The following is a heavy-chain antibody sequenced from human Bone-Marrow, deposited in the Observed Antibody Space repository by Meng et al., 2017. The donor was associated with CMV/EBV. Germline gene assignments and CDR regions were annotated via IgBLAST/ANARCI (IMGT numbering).Heavy chain of an antibody. CDR2: IIPIFGTA. CDR1: GGTFSSYA. Sequence: SVKVSCKASGGTFSSYAISWVRQAPGQGLEWMGGIIPIFGTANYAQKFQGRVTITTDESTSTAYMELSSLRSEDTAVYYCARGKDIVVVPAAINPGRYYYYGMDVWGQGTTVTVPS. D-gene: IGHD2-2*02. V-gene: IGHV1-69*05. J-gene: IGHJ6*02. CDR3: ARGKDIVVVPAAINPGRYYYYGMDV.